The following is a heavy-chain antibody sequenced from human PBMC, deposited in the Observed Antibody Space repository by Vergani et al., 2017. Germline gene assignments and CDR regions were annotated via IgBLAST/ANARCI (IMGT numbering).Heavy chain of an antibody. CDR3: ASHIVVVPAAYWADAFDI. D-gene: IGHD2-2*01. J-gene: IGHJ3*02. Sequence: QVQLQQWGAGLLKPSETLSVTCAVYGGSFSGYYWSWIRQPPGKGLEWIGEINHSGSTNYNPSLKSRVTISVDTSKNQFSLKLSSVTAADTAVYYCASHIVVVPAAYWADAFDIWGQGTMVTVSS. CDR1: GGSFSGYY. CDR2: INHSGST. V-gene: IGHV4-34*01.